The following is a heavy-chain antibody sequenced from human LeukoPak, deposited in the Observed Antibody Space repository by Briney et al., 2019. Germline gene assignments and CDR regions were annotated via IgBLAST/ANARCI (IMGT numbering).Heavy chain of an antibody. V-gene: IGHV3-30*04. CDR3: ASNLNYYDSSGYELSVY. CDR2: ISYDGSNK. J-gene: IGHJ4*02. D-gene: IGHD3-22*01. CDR1: RFIFSSYA. Sequence: GGSRRLSCAASRFIFSSYAMHWVRQAPGKGLEWVAVISYDGSNKYYADSVKGRFTISRDNSKNTLYLQMNSLRAEDTAVYYCASNLNYYDSSGYELSVYWGQGTLVTVSS.